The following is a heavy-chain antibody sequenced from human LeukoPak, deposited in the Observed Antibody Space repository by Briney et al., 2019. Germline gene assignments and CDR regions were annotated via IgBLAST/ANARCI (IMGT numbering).Heavy chain of an antibody. V-gene: IGHV1-69*10. CDR3: ARAGLEDPPRADY. J-gene: IGHJ4*02. Sequence: SVKVSCKASGGTFSNYTIYWVRQAPGQGLEWMGGIIPIFGLANYAQKFQGRVTIAADKSTTTACMELSSLRSEDTAVYYCARAGLEDPPRADYWGQGTLVTVSS. CDR2: IIPIFGLA. CDR1: GGTFSNYT.